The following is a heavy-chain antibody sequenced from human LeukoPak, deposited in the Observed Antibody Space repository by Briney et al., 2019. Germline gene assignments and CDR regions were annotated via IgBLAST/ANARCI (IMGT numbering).Heavy chain of an antibody. J-gene: IGHJ3*02. CDR2: IYYSGST. D-gene: IGHD5-12*01. Sequence: SETLSLTCTVSGGSISSGDYYWSRIRQHPGKGMERIGYIYYSGSTYYNPSLKSRVTISVDTSTNQFSLKLSSVTAADTAVYYCARDRANIVATGAFDIWGQGTMVTVSS. V-gene: IGHV4-31*03. CDR3: ARDRANIVATGAFDI. CDR1: GGSISSGDYY.